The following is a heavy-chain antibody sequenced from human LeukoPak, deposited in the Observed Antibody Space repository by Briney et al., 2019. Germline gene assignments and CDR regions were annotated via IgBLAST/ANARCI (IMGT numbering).Heavy chain of an antibody. CDR1: GGTFSSYA. CDR3: ARDDDYVWGSYRQRPNWFDP. J-gene: IGHJ5*02. Sequence: EASVKVSCKASGGTFSSYAISWVRQAPGQGLEWMGRIIPILGIANYAQKFQGRVTITADKSTSTAYMELSSLRSEDTAVYYCARDDDYVWGSYRQRPNWFDPWGQGTLVTVSS. D-gene: IGHD3-16*02. V-gene: IGHV1-69*04. CDR2: IIPILGIA.